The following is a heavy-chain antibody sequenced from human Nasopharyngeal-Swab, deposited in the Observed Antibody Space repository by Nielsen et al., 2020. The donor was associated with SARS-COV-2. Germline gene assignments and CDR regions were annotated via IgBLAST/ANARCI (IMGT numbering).Heavy chain of an antibody. CDR1: GYTFASFD. Sequence: ASVKVSCKTSGYTFASFDINWVRQATGRGLEWVVWMNLDSGDTHYAQEFQGKVTLTRDTARSTAYMELSSLRSEDTAVYYCARGPRPKRHLDYWGPGTLVTVSS. D-gene: IGHD1-1*01. J-gene: IGHJ4*02. CDR2: MNLDSGDT. CDR3: ARGPRPKRHLDY. V-gene: IGHV1-8*01.